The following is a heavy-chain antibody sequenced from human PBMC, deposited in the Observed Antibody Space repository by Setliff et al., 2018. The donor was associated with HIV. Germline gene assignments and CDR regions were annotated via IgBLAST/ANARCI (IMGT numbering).Heavy chain of an antibody. J-gene: IGHJ5*02. V-gene: IGHV4-31*03. CDR3: ARRGRDGVLIVFATGFDP. D-gene: IGHD2-8*01. CDR2: IYYSGST. Sequence: PSETLSLTCTVSGGSISSGGYYWSWIRQHPGKGLEWIGYIYYSGSTYYNPSLKSRVTISLATSKNQFSLKLNSVTAADTAVYYCARRGRDGVLIVFATGFDPWGQGTLVTVSS. CDR1: GGSISSGGYY.